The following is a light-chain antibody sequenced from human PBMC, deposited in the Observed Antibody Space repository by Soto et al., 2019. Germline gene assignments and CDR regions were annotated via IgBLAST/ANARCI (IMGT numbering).Light chain of an antibody. CDR2: DVS. Sequence: QSVLTQPRSVSGSPGQSVTVSCTGTSNDVGAYNYVSWYQQHPGKAPKLMIYDVSNRPSGVPDRFSGSKSGNTASLIISGLQAEDEADYYCCSYAGSAYVFGTGTKVTVL. J-gene: IGLJ1*01. CDR1: SNDVGAYNY. CDR3: CSYAGSAYV. V-gene: IGLV2-11*01.